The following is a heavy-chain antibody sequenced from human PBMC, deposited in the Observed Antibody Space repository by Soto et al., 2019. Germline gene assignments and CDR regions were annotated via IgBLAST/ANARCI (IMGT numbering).Heavy chain of an antibody. J-gene: IGHJ5*02. CDR3: ARVPLGYCSSTSCYFDSGFDP. D-gene: IGHD2-2*01. CDR1: GYTFTSYG. V-gene: IGHV1-18*01. CDR2: ISAYNGNT. Sequence: GPSVKVSCKASGYTFTSYGISWVRQAPGQGLEWMGWISAYNGNTNYAQKLQGRVTMTTDTSTSTAYMELRSLRSDDTAVYYCARVPLGYCSSTSCYFDSGFDPWGQGTLVTVSS.